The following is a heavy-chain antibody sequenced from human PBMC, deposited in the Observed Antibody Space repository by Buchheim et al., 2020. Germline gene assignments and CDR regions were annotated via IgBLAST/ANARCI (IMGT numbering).Heavy chain of an antibody. Sequence: QVQLVRSGAEVKKSGASVKVSCKTSGYTFSNYDINWVRQATGQGPEWMGWLHPTSGNTGFAQKFQGRVTLTRDTSITTAYMELINLRSDDTAVYYCASWAGYSQWGQGTL. CDR2: LHPTSGNT. CDR3: ASWAGYSQ. V-gene: IGHV1-8*01. CDR1: GYTFSNYD. J-gene: IGHJ4*02. D-gene: IGHD3-16*01.